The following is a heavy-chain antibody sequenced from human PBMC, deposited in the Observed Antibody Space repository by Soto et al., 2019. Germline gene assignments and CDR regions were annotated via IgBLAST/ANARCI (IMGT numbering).Heavy chain of an antibody. Sequence: SVKVSCKASGGTFSSYAISWVRQAPGQGLEWMGGIIPIFGTANYAQKFQGRVTITADESTSTAYMELSSLRSEDTAVYYCARDFWSGYYPVTYYYYGMDVWGQGTTVTVSS. CDR2: IIPIFGTA. CDR1: GGTFSSYA. CDR3: ARDFWSGYYPVTYYYYGMDV. V-gene: IGHV1-69*13. D-gene: IGHD3-3*01. J-gene: IGHJ6*02.